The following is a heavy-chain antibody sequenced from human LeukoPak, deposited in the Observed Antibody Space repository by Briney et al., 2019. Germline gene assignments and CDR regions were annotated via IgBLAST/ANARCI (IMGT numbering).Heavy chain of an antibody. D-gene: IGHD1-14*01. CDR1: GGSISSYY. CDR3: ARDQNLNQIPGAFDI. J-gene: IGHJ3*02. Sequence: ETLSLTCTVSGGSISSYYWTWIRQPPGKGLEWVSGINWNGGSTGYADSVKGRFTISRDNAKNSLYLQMNSLRDEDTAVYYCARDQNLNQIPGAFDIWGQGTMVTVSS. CDR2: INWNGGST. V-gene: IGHV3-20*04.